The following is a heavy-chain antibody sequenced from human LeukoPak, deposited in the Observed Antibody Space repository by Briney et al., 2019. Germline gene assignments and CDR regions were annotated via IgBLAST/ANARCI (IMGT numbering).Heavy chain of an antibody. V-gene: IGHV4-61*02. Sequence: SQTLSLTCTVSGGSISSGSYYWSWIRQPAGKGPEWIGRIYTSGSTNYNPSLKSRVTISVGTSKNQFSLKLSSVTAADTAVYYCARNGGFGQYDYWGQGTLVTVSS. CDR3: ARNGGFGQYDY. J-gene: IGHJ4*02. CDR2: IYTSGST. CDR1: GGSISSGSYY. D-gene: IGHD3-10*01.